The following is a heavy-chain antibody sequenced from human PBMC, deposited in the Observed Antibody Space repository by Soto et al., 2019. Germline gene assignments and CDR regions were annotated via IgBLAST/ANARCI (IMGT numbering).Heavy chain of an antibody. CDR2: IYSSGST. J-gene: IGHJ4*02. CDR1: GSSISSGGYY. V-gene: IGHV4-30-4*02. Sequence: PSETLALTCTVSGSSISSGGYYLSRIRQPPVKALEWIGCIYSSGSTYYNPSHKSRVTIIVETSKNRFSLRLSSVPAADTTAYYCAREQMIVVVFDSRGQGTLVTVSS. CDR3: AREQMIVVVFDS. D-gene: IGHD3-22*01.